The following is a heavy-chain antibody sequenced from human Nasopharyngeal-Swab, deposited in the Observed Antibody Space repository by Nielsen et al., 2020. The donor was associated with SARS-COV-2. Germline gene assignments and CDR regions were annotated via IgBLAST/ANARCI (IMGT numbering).Heavy chain of an antibody. CDR1: GFTFSSYA. CDR3: ARDCSGGSCRYGMDV. CDR2: ISYDGSNK. Sequence: GGSLSLSCAASGFTFSSYAMSWVRQAPGKGLEWVAVISYDGSNKYYADSVKGRFTISRDNSKNTLYLQMNSLRAEDTAVYYCARDCSGGSCRYGMDVWGQGTTVTVSS. V-gene: IGHV3-30*03. J-gene: IGHJ6*02. D-gene: IGHD2-15*01.